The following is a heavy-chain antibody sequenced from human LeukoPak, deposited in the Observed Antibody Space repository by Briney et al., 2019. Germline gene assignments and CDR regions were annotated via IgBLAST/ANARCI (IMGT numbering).Heavy chain of an antibody. Sequence: PSGTLSLTCAVSGGSILTTNWWSWVRQPPGKGLEWIGEVHLSGTSNYNPSLKSRVSMSIDKSKNQLSLKLTSVTAADTAMYYCARAGEWLGWFDPWGQGTLVTVSS. V-gene: IGHV4-4*02. CDR3: ARAGEWLGWFDP. CDR1: GGSILTTNW. J-gene: IGHJ5*02. CDR2: VHLSGTS. D-gene: IGHD6-19*01.